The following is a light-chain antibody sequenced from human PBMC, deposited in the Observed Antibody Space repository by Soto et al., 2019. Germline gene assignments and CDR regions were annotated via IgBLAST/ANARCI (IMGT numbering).Light chain of an antibody. CDR2: VAS. CDR3: QQSYSTPRT. CDR1: QSISSY. J-gene: IGKJ3*01. V-gene: IGKV1-39*01. Sequence: DIQMTQSPSSLSASVGDRVTITCRASQSISSYLNWYQQKPGKAPKVLIYVASNLQRGVPSRFSGSGSGTDFTLTISSLQPEDFATYYCQQSYSTPRTFGPGTKVDI.